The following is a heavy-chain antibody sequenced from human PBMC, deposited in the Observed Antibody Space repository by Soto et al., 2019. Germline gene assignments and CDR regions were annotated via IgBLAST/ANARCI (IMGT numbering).Heavy chain of an antibody. J-gene: IGHJ4*02. V-gene: IGHV1-18*01. CDR3: AMDNPPIGY. CDR1: GYTFTSYG. CDR2: ISAYNGNT. D-gene: IGHD2-2*03. Sequence: QVQLVQSGAEVKKPGASVKVSCKASGYTFTSYGISCVRQAPGQGLEWMGWISAYNGNTNYAPKLQGRVTMTTDTSTITAYMELRSLRSEETSGYYFAMDNPPIGYWGQGTLVTVYS.